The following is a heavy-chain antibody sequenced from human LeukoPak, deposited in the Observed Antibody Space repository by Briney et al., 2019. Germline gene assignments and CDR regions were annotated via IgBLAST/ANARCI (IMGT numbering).Heavy chain of an antibody. J-gene: IGHJ4*02. CDR2: ISSSSSYI. V-gene: IGHV3-21*01. Sequence: GSLRLSCAASGFNFSTFSMTWVRQAPGKGLEWVSSISSSSSYIFYADSMKGRFTISRDNAKNSLYLQMNSLRAEDTAVYYCARDASSISAIFGTDYWGQGTLVTVSS. CDR3: ARDASSISAIFGTDY. D-gene: IGHD3-3*01. CDR1: GFNFSTFS.